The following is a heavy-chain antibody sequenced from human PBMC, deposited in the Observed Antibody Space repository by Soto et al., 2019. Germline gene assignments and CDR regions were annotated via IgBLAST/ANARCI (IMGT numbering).Heavy chain of an antibody. CDR2: ISAYNGNT. CDR3: ATMVRGDSAFDI. V-gene: IGHV1-18*01. CDR1: GYTFTSYG. D-gene: IGHD3-10*01. Sequence: ASVKVSCKASGYTFTSYGISWVRQAPGQGLEWMGWISAYNGNTNYAQKLQGRVTMTTDTSTSTAYMELRSLRSDDTAVYYCATMVRGDSAFDIWGQGTMVTVSS. J-gene: IGHJ3*02.